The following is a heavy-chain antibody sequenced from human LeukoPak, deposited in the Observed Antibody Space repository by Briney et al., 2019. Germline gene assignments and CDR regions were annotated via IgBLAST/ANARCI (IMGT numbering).Heavy chain of an antibody. D-gene: IGHD4-11*01. CDR3: AKDQQSISYSP. Sequence: GGSLRLSCAASGFTFSSYAMSWVRQAPGKGLEWISTISGSGGSTYYVDSVNGRFTISRDNSKNTLYLQMNSLRAEDTAIYYCAKDQQSISYSPWGQGTLVTVSS. J-gene: IGHJ5*02. V-gene: IGHV3-23*01. CDR2: ISGSGGST. CDR1: GFTFSSYA.